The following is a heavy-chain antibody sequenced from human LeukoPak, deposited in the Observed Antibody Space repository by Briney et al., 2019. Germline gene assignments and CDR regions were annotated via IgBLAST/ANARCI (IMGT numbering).Heavy chain of an antibody. V-gene: IGHV2-5*02. CDR3: AHRPPWGRPCLFDY. CDR2: IYWDDDK. Sequence: SGPTLVNPTQTLTLTCTFSGFSLSTSGVGVGWIRQPPGKALEWLALIYWDDDKRYSPSLKSRLTITKDTSKNPVVLTMTNMDPVDTATYYCAHRPPWGRPCLFDYWGQGTLITVSS. CDR1: GFSLSTSGVG. J-gene: IGHJ4*02. D-gene: IGHD3-16*01.